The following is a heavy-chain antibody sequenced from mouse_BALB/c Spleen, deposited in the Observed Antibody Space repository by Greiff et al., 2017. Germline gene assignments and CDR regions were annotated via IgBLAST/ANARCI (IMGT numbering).Heavy chain of an antibody. Sequence: EVKLMESGGGLVQPGGSLRLSCATSGFTFTDYYMSWVRQPPGKALEWLGFIRNKANGYTTEYSASVKGRFTISRDNSQSILYLQMNTLRAEDSATYYCARDRTGAYWGQGTLVTVSA. CDR2: IRNKANGYTT. J-gene: IGHJ3*01. CDR3: ARDRTGAY. D-gene: IGHD4-1*01. CDR1: GFTFTDYY. V-gene: IGHV7-3*02.